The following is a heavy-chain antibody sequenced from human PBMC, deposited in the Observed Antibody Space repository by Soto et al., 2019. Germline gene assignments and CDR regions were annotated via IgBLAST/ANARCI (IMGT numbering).Heavy chain of an antibody. Sequence: TSETLSLTCIVSGGSMSRYYWGWFRQPPGKGLEWIGYIYYTGTTTYHPSLKSRVTISIDTSRNQFSLKLNSVTAADTAVYYCARLGGYYQAFDQWGQGSLVTVSS. V-gene: IGHV4-59*08. D-gene: IGHD2-21*02. J-gene: IGHJ4*02. CDR2: IYYTGTT. CDR1: GGSMSRYY. CDR3: ARLGGYYQAFDQ.